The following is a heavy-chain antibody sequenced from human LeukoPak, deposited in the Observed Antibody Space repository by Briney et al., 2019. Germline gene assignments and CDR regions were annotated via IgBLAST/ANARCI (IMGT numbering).Heavy chain of an antibody. CDR3: AKADIVVVPAALFDY. V-gene: IGHV3-21*04. CDR1: GFTFSSYS. J-gene: IGHJ4*02. CDR2: ISSSSSYI. Sequence: PGGSLRLSCAASGFTFSSYSMNWVRQAPGKGLEWVSSISSSSSYIYYADSVKGRFTISRDNAKNSLYLQMNSLRAEDTAVYYCAKADIVVVPAALFDYWGQGALVTVSS. D-gene: IGHD2-2*01.